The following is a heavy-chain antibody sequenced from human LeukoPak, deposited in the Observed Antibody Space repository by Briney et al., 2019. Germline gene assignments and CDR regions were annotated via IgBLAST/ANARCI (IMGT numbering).Heavy chain of an antibody. CDR1: GGSNNSYY. V-gene: IGHV4-59*01. CDR3: ARDGRAGSLFAY. J-gene: IGHJ4*02. Sequence: PSETLSLTCTVSGGSNNSYYWSWIRQPPGKGLEWIGDIYYTGSTKYNPSLKSRVTISVDTSKNQFSLKLSSVTAADTAIYYCARDGRAGSLFAYWGQGTLVTVSS. CDR2: IYYTGST. D-gene: IGHD6-19*01.